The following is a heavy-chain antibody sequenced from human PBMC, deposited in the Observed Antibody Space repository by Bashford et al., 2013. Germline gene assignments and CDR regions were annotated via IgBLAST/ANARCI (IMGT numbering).Heavy chain of an antibody. CDR2: ISGDGVYK. V-gene: IGHV3-74*01. CDR3: ARVIFASSGRQSDALEI. D-gene: IGHD6-19*01. J-gene: IGHJ3*02. Sequence: VRQAPGKGLVWVSRISGDGVYKNYADSVKGRFTISRDNAKDTLYLQMSSLRAEDSAIYYCARVIFASSGRQSDALEIWGQGTMVTVSS.